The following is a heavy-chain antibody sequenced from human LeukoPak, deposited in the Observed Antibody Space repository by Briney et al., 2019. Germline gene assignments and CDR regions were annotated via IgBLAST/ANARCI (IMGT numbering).Heavy chain of an antibody. Sequence: PSQTLPLTCAISGATVSSNSATWNWIRQSPSRGLEWLGRTYYRSKSYYDYAVSVKSRITINPDTSKNHFSLQLNSVTPEDTAVYYCARVISSGWERFDFWGQGTLVTVSS. J-gene: IGHJ4*02. CDR2: TYYRSKSYY. D-gene: IGHD6-19*01. V-gene: IGHV6-1*01. CDR1: GATVSSNSAT. CDR3: ARVISSGWERFDF.